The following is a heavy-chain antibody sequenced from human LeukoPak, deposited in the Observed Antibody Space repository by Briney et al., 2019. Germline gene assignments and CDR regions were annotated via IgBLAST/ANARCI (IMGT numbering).Heavy chain of an antibody. Sequence: SETLSLTCTVSGGSISSGSYYWSWIRQPPGKGLEWIGSIYHSGSTYYNPSLKSRVTISVDTSKNQFSLKLSSVTAADTAVYYCARVPAIEWEPGIYYFDYWGQGTLVTVSS. V-gene: IGHV4-39*07. CDR1: GGSISSGSYY. D-gene: IGHD1-26*01. CDR3: ARVPAIEWEPGIYYFDY. J-gene: IGHJ4*02. CDR2: IYHSGST.